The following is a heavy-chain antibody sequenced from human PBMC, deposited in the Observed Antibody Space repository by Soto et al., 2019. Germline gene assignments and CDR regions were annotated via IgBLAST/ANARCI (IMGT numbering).Heavy chain of an antibody. CDR1: GFTFSSYG. D-gene: IGHD2-2*01. Sequence: QVQLVESGGGVVQPGRSLRLSCAASGFTFSSYGMHWVRQAPGKGLEWVAVIWYDGSNKYYADSVKGRFTISRDNSKNTLYLQMNSLRAEDTAVYYCARGAEMLWLDYWGQGTLVTVSS. CDR2: IWYDGSNK. CDR3: ARGAEMLWLDY. V-gene: IGHV3-33*01. J-gene: IGHJ4*02.